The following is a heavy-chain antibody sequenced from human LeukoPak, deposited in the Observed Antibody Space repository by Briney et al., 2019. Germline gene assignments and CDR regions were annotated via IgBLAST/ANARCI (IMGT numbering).Heavy chain of an antibody. V-gene: IGHV3-30-3*01. J-gene: IGHJ6*02. CDR3: TRSGGSGICDYYYYGMDV. CDR2: ISYDGSNK. Sequence: GGSLRLSCAASGFDFSGHAMHWVRQAPGKGLEWVAVISYDGSNKFYADSVNGRFTVSRDNSKNTLYLQMNSLRPEDTAVYSCTRSGGSGICDYYYYGMDVWGQGTTVTVSS. CDR1: GFDFSGHA. D-gene: IGHD3-10*01.